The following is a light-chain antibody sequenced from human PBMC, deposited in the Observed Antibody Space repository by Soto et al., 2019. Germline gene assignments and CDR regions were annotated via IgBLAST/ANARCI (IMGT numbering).Light chain of an antibody. CDR2: GAS. V-gene: IGKV3-15*01. J-gene: IGKJ4*01. CDR3: QQYNNWPPHT. CDR1: QSVSSN. Sequence: EIVMTQSPATLSVSPGERATLSCRASQSVSSNLACYQQKPGQAPRLLIYGASTRATGIPARFSGSGSGREFTLTISSRQSEDFAVYDCQQYNNWPPHTFGGGTKVEIK.